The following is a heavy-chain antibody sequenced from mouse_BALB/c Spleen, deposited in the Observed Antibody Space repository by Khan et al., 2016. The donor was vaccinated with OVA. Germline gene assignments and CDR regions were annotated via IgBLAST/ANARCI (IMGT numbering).Heavy chain of an antibody. J-gene: IGHJ3*01. CDR2: INPSTGYT. CDR1: GYTFTNYW. D-gene: IGHD1-1*01. CDR3: VNHGSSSAWFSY. V-gene: IGHV1-7*01. Sequence: QVQLQQPGAELAKPGASVKMSCGASGYTFTNYWMHWVKQRPGQGLEWIGYINPSTGYTEYNQKFKDKATLTADKSSSTAYMQLSSLTSEDSAVYYCVNHGSSSAWFSYWGQGTLVTVSA.